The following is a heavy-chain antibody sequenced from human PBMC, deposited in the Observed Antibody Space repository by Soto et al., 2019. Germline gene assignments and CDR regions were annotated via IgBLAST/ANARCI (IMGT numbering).Heavy chain of an antibody. V-gene: IGHV3-9*01. D-gene: IGHD6-19*01. Sequence: LRLSCAASGFTFDDYAMHWVRRAPEQGLGWVSGISWNSDRIGYEDYVKGRFTISRDNAKNSLYLQMNSLRAEDTALYYCAKDMGRIAVAGPSPYYYYYGMDVWGQGTTVTVS. CDR2: ISWNSDRI. J-gene: IGHJ6*02. CDR1: GFTFDDYA. CDR3: AKDMGRIAVAGPSPYYYYYGMDV.